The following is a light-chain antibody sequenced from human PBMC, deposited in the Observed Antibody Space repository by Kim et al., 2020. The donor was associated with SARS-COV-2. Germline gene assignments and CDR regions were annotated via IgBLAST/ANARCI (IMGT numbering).Light chain of an antibody. V-gene: IGKV1-12*01. Sequence: ASVGHSVTIACRASQDISNLLAWYQQKPGRAPNLLIYAATTLQSGVPSRFSGSVSGADFTLTISSLQPEDFATYYCQQTNSFPITFGQGTRLEIK. CDR2: AAT. J-gene: IGKJ5*01. CDR3: QQTNSFPIT. CDR1: QDISNL.